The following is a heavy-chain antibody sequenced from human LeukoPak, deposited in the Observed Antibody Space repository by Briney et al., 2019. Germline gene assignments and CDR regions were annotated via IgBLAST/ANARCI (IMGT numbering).Heavy chain of an antibody. Sequence: GGPLRLSCVVSGFSFNNAWMGWVRQAPGKGLEWVGHIKSKTDGGTTDYAAPVKGRFTISRDDSKNTVFLQLNSLRTEDTAVYYCSTGGGTNDFWGQGALVTVSS. CDR3: STGGGTNDF. CDR2: IKSKTDGGTT. V-gene: IGHV3-15*01. CDR1: GFSFNNAW. D-gene: IGHD1-1*01. J-gene: IGHJ4*02.